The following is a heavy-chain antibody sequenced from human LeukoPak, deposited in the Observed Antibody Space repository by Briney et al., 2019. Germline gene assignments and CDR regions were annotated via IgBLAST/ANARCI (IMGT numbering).Heavy chain of an antibody. CDR2: ISSSSSYI. J-gene: IGHJ4*02. CDR3: EHGAMYQLDY. D-gene: IGHD2-2*01. CDR1: GFTFSNYG. V-gene: IGHV3-21*04. Sequence: GGSLRLSCAASGFTFSNYGMNWVRPAPGKGLEWVSFISSSSSYIYYADPVRGRFTVTRDNAKNSLYLQMNSLRAEDTAVYYCEHGAMYQLDYWGQGTLVTVSS.